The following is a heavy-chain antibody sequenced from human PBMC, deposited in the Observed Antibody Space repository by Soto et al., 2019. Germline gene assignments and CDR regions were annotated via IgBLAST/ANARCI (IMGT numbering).Heavy chain of an antibody. CDR1: GGSVTSENYF. CDR2: ISFSGAT. Sequence: SETLSLTCIVSGGSVTSENYFWTWIRQAPGKPLEWIGYISFSGATEYNASLKSRVTISLDKSKNQFALNLNSVTAADAAVYYCARYRRYGSGSYGLDVWGQGTLVTVSS. D-gene: IGHD3-10*01. CDR3: ARYRRYGSGSYGLDV. V-gene: IGHV4-61*01. J-gene: IGHJ4*02.